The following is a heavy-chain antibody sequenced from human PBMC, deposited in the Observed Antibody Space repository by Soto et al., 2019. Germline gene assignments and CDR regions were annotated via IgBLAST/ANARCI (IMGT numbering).Heavy chain of an antibody. CDR1: GFSLSTTEVS. CDR3: AQRLSSSDGYYFHN. D-gene: IGHD6-6*01. CDR2: IYWDGDK. V-gene: IGHV2-5*02. J-gene: IGHJ4*02. Sequence: VSGPTLVNPTQSLTLTCSFSGFSLSTTEVSVGWIRQPPGKALEWLALIYWDGDKRYSPSLKSSLTITKDTAKNQVVLTMANMDPVDTATYYCAQRLSSSDGYYFHNWGQGVLVTVSS.